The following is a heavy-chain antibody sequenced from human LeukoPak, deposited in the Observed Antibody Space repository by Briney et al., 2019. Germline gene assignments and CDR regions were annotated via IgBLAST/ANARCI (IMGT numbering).Heavy chain of an antibody. Sequence: PSETLSLTCAVYGGSFSGYYWSWIRQPPGKGLEWIGEINHSGSTNYNPSLKSRVTISVDTFKNQFSLKLSSVTAADTAVYYCARGLRYYYNYYYMDVWGKGTTVTVSS. D-gene: IGHD1-1*01. V-gene: IGHV4-34*01. J-gene: IGHJ6*03. CDR2: INHSGST. CDR1: GGSFSGYY. CDR3: ARGLRYYYNYYYMDV.